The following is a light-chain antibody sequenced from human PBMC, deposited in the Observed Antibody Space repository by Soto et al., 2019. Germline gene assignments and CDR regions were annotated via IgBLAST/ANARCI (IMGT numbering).Light chain of an antibody. J-gene: IGLJ2*01. CDR1: NIGSKN. CDR2: RDS. CDR3: QVGDSGTV. Sequence: SYELTQPLSVSVALGQTARITCGGDNIGSKNVHWYQQKPGQAPVLVTYRDSNRPSGIPERFSGYNSGNTATLTISRAQAGDEADYFCQVGDSGTVFGGGTKLTVL. V-gene: IGLV3-9*01.